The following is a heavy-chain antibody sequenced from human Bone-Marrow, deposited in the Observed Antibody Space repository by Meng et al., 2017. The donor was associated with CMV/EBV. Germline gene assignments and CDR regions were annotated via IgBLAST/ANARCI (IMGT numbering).Heavy chain of an antibody. J-gene: IGHJ4*02. CDR1: GYTLTELS. Sequence: ASVKVSCKVSGYTLTELSMHWVRQALGKGLEWMGGFDPEDGETIYAQKFQGRVTMTEDTSTDTAYMELSSLRSEDTAVYYCATVRIAARPAALDYWGQGTLVTVSS. CDR2: FDPEDGET. D-gene: IGHD6-6*01. V-gene: IGHV1-24*01. CDR3: ATVRIAARPAALDY.